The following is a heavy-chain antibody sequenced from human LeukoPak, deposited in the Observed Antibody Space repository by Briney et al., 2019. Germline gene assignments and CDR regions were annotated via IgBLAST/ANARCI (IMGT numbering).Heavy chain of an antibody. J-gene: IGHJ5*02. CDR1: GGSISSYY. V-gene: IGHV4-4*07. D-gene: IGHD4-11*01. CDR3: ARGSRTTVNWFDP. Sequence: SETLSLTCAVPGGSISSYYWSRIRQPAGKGLEWIGRIYTSGSTNYNPSLKSRVTMSVDTSKNQFSLKLSSVTAADTAVYYCARGSRTTVNWFDPWGQGTLVTVSS. CDR2: IYTSGST.